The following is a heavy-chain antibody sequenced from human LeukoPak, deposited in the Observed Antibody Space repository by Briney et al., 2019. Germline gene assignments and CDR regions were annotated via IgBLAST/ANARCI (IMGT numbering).Heavy chain of an antibody. Sequence: GGSLRLTCAASGFGFGAYAMIWVRQAPGKGLEWVSLIHNDAATTYYADSVRGRFTVSRANSKNTLYLEMNSRGAEDTAVYYCAKGKGGTSFNYCFDYWGQGTPVSVSS. CDR2: IHNDAATT. CDR1: GFGFGAYA. D-gene: IGHD2/OR15-2a*01. J-gene: IGHJ4*02. CDR3: AKGKGGTSFNYCFDY. V-gene: IGHV3-23*03.